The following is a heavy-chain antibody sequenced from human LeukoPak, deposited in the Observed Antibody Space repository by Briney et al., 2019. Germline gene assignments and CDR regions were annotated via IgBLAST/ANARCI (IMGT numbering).Heavy chain of an antibody. Sequence: SETLSLTCTVSGGSISSSSYYWSWIRQHPGKGLEWIGYIYYSGSTYYNPSLKSRVTISVDTSKNQFSLKLSSVTAADTAVYYCARWDSSASYLDYWGQGTLVTVSS. CDR1: GGSISSSSYY. V-gene: IGHV4-31*03. J-gene: IGHJ4*02. CDR2: IYYSGST. CDR3: ARWDSSASYLDY. D-gene: IGHD6-6*01.